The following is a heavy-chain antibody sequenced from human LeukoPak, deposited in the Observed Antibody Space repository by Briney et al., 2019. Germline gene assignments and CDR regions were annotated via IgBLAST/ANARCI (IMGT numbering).Heavy chain of an antibody. CDR1: GGSISSYY. J-gene: IGHJ4*02. D-gene: IGHD6-19*01. CDR3: ARYSSGWYHNFDY. CDR2: IYYSGST. Sequence: SETLSLTCTVSGGSISSYYWSWIRQPPGKGLEWIGYIYYSGSTNYNPSLKSRVTISVDTSKNQFSLKLSSVTAADTAVYYCARYSSGWYHNFDYWGQGTRVTVSS. V-gene: IGHV4-59*01.